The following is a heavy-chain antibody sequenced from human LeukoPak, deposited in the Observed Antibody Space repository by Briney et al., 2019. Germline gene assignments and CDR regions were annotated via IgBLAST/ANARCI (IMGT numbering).Heavy chain of an antibody. Sequence: GGSLRLSCAASGVTFSSYGMHWVRQAPRKGLEWGAVIRYDGSNKYYADSVKGRFTISRDNSKNTLSLQMNSLRAEDTAVYYCAKASLHYSNYPNWLDPWGKGTLVSVS. CDR1: GVTFSSYG. CDR3: AKASLHYSNYPNWLDP. CDR2: IRYDGSNK. D-gene: IGHD4-11*01. J-gene: IGHJ5*02. V-gene: IGHV3-30*02.